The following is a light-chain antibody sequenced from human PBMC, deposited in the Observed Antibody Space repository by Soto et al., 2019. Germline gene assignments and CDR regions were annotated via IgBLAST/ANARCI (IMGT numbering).Light chain of an antibody. CDR1: SSDVGGYNY. V-gene: IGLV2-8*01. CDR2: EVN. J-gene: IGLJ2*01. Sequence: QSALTQPPSASGSPGQSVTISCTGTSSDVGGYNYVSWYQQHPGKAPKLMIYEVNKRPSGVPDRFSGSKSGNMASLTVSGLQAEDEADYYCISFAGTNNPLFGGGTKLTVL. CDR3: ISFAGTNNPL.